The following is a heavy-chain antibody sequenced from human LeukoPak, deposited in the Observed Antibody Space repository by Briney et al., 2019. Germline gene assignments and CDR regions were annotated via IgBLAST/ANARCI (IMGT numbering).Heavy chain of an antibody. V-gene: IGHV1-2*06. CDR2: INPNSGGT. Sequence: ASVKVSCKASGYTFTGYYMHWVRQAPGQGLEWMGRINPNSGGTNYAQKFQGRVTMTRDTSISTACMELSRLRSDDTAVYYCARDGSISGGMDVWGQGTTVTVSS. CDR1: GYTFTGYY. CDR3: ARDGSISGGMDV. D-gene: IGHD1-20*01. J-gene: IGHJ6*02.